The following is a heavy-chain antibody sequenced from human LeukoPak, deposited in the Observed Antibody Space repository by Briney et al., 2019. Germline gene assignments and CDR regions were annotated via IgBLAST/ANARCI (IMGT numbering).Heavy chain of an antibody. D-gene: IGHD6-19*01. J-gene: IGHJ4*02. V-gene: IGHV3-23*01. CDR3: AKDPNFSSGWYLADY. CDR1: GFPFSICA. Sequence: PGGSLRLSCAASGFPFSICALSWVRQAPGKGLEWVSYADSVKGRFTVSRDNSKKTVDLQMNSLRAEDTALYYCAKDPNFSSGWYLADYWGQGTLVTVSS.